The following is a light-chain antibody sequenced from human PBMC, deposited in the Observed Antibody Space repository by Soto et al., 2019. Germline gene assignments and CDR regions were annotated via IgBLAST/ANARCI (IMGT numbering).Light chain of an antibody. V-gene: IGKV3-15*01. CDR3: QQYNNWPPKYT. Sequence: EIVMTQSPATLSVSPGERATLSCRASQSVSSNLAWYQQKPGPAPRLLIYGASTRATGIPARFSGSGSGTEFTLTISSLQSEDFAVYYCQQYNNWPPKYTFGQGTKLEI. CDR1: QSVSSN. J-gene: IGKJ2*01. CDR2: GAS.